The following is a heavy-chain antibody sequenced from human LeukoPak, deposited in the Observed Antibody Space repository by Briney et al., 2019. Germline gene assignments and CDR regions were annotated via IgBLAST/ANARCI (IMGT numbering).Heavy chain of an antibody. V-gene: IGHV4-39*01. J-gene: IGHJ5*02. D-gene: IGHD1-7*01. CDR2: IYYSGST. CDR3: ARLPNWVELRGGNWFDP. CDR1: GGSISSSSYY. Sequence: PSETLSLTCTVSGGSISSSSYYWGWIRQPPGKGLEWIGSIYYSGSTYYNPSLKSRVTTSVDTSKNQFSLKLSSVTAADTAVYYCARLPNWVELRGGNWFDPWGQGTLVTVSS.